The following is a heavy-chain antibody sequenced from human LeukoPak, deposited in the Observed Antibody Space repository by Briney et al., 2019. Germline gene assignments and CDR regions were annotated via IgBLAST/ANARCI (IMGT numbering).Heavy chain of an antibody. J-gene: IGHJ6*02. CDR1: GYSFPDYW. CDR2: IYPGDSDT. Sequence: ESLEISCKASGYSFPDYWIGWVRQPPGKGLEWMGIIYPGDSDTRYSPSFQGQVTISADKSISTAYLQWSSLQASDIAMYYCARADQLRWFGDPRRPYYYGMDLWGQGTTVTVSS. CDR3: ARADQLRWFGDPRRPYYYGMDL. D-gene: IGHD3-10*01. V-gene: IGHV5-51*01.